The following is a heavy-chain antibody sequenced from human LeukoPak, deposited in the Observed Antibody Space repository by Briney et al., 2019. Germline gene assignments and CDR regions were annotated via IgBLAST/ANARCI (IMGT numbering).Heavy chain of an antibody. Sequence: PSETLSLTCAVSGGSISSSNWWSWVRQPPGKGLEWIGEIYHSGSTNYNPSLKSRVTISVDKSKNQFSLKLSSVTAADTAVYYCARGTYYYDSSGYYRAGAHYFDYWGQGTLVTVSP. V-gene: IGHV4-4*02. D-gene: IGHD3-22*01. CDR1: GGSISSSNW. CDR2: IYHSGST. J-gene: IGHJ4*02. CDR3: ARGTYYYDSSGYYRAGAHYFDY.